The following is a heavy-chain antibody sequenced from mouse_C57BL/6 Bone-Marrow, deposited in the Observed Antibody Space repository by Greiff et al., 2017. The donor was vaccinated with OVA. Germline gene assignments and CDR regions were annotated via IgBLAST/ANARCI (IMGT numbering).Heavy chain of an antibody. CDR2: IYPRSGNN. J-gene: IGHJ3*01. CDR1: GYTFTSYG. CDR3: ARDYGSKRAWFAY. V-gene: IGHV1-81*01. D-gene: IGHD1-1*01. Sequence: VQLQQSGAELARPGASVKLSCKASGYTFTSYGISWVKQRTGQGLEWIGEIYPRSGNNYYNEKFKGKATLTADKSSSTAYMELRSLSAEDSAVYFCARDYGSKRAWFAYWGQGTLVTVSA.